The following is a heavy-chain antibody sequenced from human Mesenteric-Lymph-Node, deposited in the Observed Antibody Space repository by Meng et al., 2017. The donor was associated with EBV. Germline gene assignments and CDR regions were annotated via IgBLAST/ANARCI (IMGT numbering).Heavy chain of an antibody. D-gene: IGHD5-18*01. CDR1: GFSLDDYG. J-gene: IGHJ4*02. CDR3: ARENRYSYYFDL. V-gene: IGHV3-20*04. Sequence: EGQLLESGGGAVRPCGSLRLSCAASGFSLDDYGMNWVRQTPGKGLEWVSGINWNAGSTGYADSVKGRFTISRDDAKNSLYLEMNSLRVEDTALYYCARENRYSYYFDLWGQGTLVTVSS. CDR2: INWNAGST.